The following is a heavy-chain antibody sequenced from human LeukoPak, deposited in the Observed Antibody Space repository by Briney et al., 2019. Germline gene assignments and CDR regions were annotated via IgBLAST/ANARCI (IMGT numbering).Heavy chain of an antibody. CDR2: ISGSGGHT. CDR3: ANLDVVTFGGVHDY. D-gene: IGHD3-16*01. Sequence: GGSLRLSCAASGFTFSTYGMSWVRQAPGKGLEWVSTISGSGGHTYYADSVKGRFTISRDYSKNTLYLQMNSLRAEDTAVYYCANLDVVTFGGVHDYWGQGTLVTVSS. CDR1: GFTFSTYG. J-gene: IGHJ4*02. V-gene: IGHV3-23*01.